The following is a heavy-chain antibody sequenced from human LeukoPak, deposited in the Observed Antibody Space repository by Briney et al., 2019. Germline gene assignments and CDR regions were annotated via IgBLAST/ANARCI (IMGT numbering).Heavy chain of an antibody. CDR1: GYSISSGYY. V-gene: IGHV4-38-2*02. CDR3: ARDPTNYRLGFDY. Sequence: SETLSLTCTVSGYSISSGYYWGWIRQPPGKGLEWIGSIYHSGSTYYNPSLKSRVTISVDTSKNQFSLKLSSVTAADTAVYYCARDPTNYRLGFDYWGQGTLVTVPS. D-gene: IGHD3-16*02. CDR2: IYHSGST. J-gene: IGHJ4*02.